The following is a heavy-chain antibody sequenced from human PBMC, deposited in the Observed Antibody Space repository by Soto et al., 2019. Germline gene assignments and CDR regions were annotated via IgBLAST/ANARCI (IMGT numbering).Heavy chain of an antibody. CDR1: GYSFTSYW. D-gene: IGHD5-12*01. J-gene: IGHJ6*04. CDR2: IDPSDSYT. V-gene: IGHV5-10-1*01. Sequence: PGESLKISCKGSGYSFTSYWISWVRQMPGKGLEWMGRIDPSDSYTNYSPSFQGHVTISADKSISTAYLQWSSLKASDTAMYYCASTMPKAHCYYYGMDVCGEGTPVTVYS. CDR3: ASTMPKAHCYYYGMDV.